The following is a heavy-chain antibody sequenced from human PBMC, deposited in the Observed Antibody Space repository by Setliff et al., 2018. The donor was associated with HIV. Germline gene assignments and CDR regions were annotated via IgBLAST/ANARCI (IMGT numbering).Heavy chain of an antibody. CDR2: IYYSGST. J-gene: IGHJ3*02. V-gene: IGHV4-59*11. D-gene: IGHD5-18*01. CDR1: GDPINSHY. CDR3: ARGVTHPPPFGAFDI. Sequence: PSETLSLTCTVSGDPINSHYWSWIRQPPGKGLEWIGYIYYSGSTYYNPSLKSRVTISGDTSKNQFSLKLRSVTAADTAFYYCARGVTHPPPFGAFDIWGLGTLVT.